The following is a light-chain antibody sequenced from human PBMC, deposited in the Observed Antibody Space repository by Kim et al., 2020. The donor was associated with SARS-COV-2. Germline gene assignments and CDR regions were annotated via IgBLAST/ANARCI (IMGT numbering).Light chain of an antibody. J-gene: IGKJ1*01. CDR2: KVS. CDR1: QNLLHSDGKTY. Sequence: DIVLTQTPLSLSVTPGQSASISCKSSQNLLHSDGKTYLYWFLQKPGQPPQLLIYKVSSRFSGVPHRFSGSGSGTDFTLTISRVEADDAGVYYCMQGTQLPPWTFGQGTKVDIK. CDR3: MQGTQLPPWT. V-gene: IGKV2-29*03.